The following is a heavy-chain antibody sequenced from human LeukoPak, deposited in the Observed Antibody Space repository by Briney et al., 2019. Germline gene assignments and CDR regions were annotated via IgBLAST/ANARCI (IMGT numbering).Heavy chain of an antibody. V-gene: IGHV1-18*01. Sequence: GASVKLSCKASGYTFTSYGISWVRQAPGQGLEWVGWISAYNGNTNYAQKLQGRVTMTTDTSTSTAYMEMRSLRSEDTAVYYCARLPDLANTYYDSSGYSPDYWGQGTLVTVSS. J-gene: IGHJ4*02. CDR2: ISAYNGNT. CDR1: GYTFTSYG. D-gene: IGHD3-22*01. CDR3: ARLPDLANTYYDSSGYSPDY.